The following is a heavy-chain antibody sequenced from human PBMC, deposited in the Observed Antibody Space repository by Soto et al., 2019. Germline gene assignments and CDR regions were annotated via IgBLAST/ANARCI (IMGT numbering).Heavy chain of an antibody. CDR1: GYTFTSYY. Sequence: ASVKVSCKASGYTFTSYYMHRVRQAPGQGLEWMGIINPSGGSTSYAQKFQGRVTMTRDTSTSTVYMELSSLRSEDTAVYYCARDVFRTTVAANNWFAPWGQGTLVTVSS. V-gene: IGHV1-46*01. D-gene: IGHD2-15*01. J-gene: IGHJ5*02. CDR3: ARDVFRTTVAANNWFAP. CDR2: INPSGGST.